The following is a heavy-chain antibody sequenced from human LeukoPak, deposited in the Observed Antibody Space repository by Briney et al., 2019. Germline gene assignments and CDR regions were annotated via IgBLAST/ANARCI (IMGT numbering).Heavy chain of an antibody. CDR2: IYSTGST. Sequence: PSETLSLTCTVSGGSISSYYWSWIRQPAGKGLEWIGRIYSTGSTNYNPSLKSRVTMSVDTSKKQFSLKLTSVTAADTAVYYCARQGRYLPDIVVVPAASDYWGQGTLVTVSS. J-gene: IGHJ4*02. D-gene: IGHD2-2*01. CDR3: ARQGRYLPDIVVVPAASDY. CDR1: GGSISSYY. V-gene: IGHV4-4*07.